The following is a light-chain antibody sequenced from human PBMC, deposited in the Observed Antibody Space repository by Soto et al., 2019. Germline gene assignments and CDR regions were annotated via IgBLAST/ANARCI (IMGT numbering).Light chain of an antibody. CDR3: QQYNIWPQT. V-gene: IGKV3-15*01. CDR1: QSINSN. CDR2: GAS. J-gene: IGKJ1*01. Sequence: IVRTPSLVTLSVSPGESATLSCGASQSINSNLAWYQQKPGQAPRLLIYGASTRATGIPARFSGSGSGTEFTLTISSLQSEDFAVYFCQQYNIWPQTFGQGTKVDIK.